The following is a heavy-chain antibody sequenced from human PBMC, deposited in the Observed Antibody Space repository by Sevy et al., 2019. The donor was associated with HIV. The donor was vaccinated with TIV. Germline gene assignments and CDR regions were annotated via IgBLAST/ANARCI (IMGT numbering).Heavy chain of an antibody. J-gene: IGHJ5*02. CDR2: VDPQHGET. V-gene: IGHV1-24*01. CDR1: GYTLTKLS. Sequence: ASVKVSCKVSGYTLTKLSMNWVRQAPGKGLEWMGHVDPQHGETIYAERFQGRVTITADTSIDTGYMELSRLTSEDTAVYYCATVGLRYLSVSSSYQGDWFDPWGQGTLVTVSS. D-gene: IGHD3-9*01. CDR3: ATVGLRYLSVSSSYQGDWFDP.